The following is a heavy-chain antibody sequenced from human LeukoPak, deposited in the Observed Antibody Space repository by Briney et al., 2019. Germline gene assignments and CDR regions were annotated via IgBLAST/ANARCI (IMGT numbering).Heavy chain of an antibody. CDR3: ASGDGHGFDI. Sequence: GGSLRLSCAASGFTFTSYWMHWVRQVPGKGPVWVSRITSDGGSTSYAGSVKGRFTISGDNAKSTLYLQMNSLRPEDTAVYYCASGDGHGFDIWGQGTMVTVSS. J-gene: IGHJ3*02. CDR1: GFTFTSYW. V-gene: IGHV3-74*01. CDR2: ITSDGGST. D-gene: IGHD5-24*01.